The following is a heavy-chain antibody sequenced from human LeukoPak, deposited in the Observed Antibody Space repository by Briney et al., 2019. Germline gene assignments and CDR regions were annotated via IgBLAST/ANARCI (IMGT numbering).Heavy chain of an antibody. CDR1: GYTFTSYG. V-gene: IGHV1-18*01. J-gene: IGHJ4*02. D-gene: IGHD3-10*01. Sequence: ASVKVSCKASGYTFTSYGISWVRQAPGQGLEWMRWISAYNGNTNYAQKLQGRVTMTTDTSTSTVYMELSSLRSEDTAVYYCARDPFSGSQAYDYWGQGTLVTVSS. CDR3: ARDPFSGSQAYDY. CDR2: ISAYNGNT.